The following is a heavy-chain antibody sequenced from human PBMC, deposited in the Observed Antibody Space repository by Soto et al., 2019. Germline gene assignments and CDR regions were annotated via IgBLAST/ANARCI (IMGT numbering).Heavy chain of an antibody. CDR3: ARLRSASYCTPEYFQH. Sequence: QLQLQESGPGLVKPSETLSLTCTVSGGSISSSSYYWGWIRQPPGKGLEWIGSIYYSGSTYYNPSLKSPPTISVDTSKYQFSLKLSSVTAAATAVYYCARLRSASYCTPEYFQHWGPGTLVTVSS. J-gene: IGHJ1*01. CDR1: GGSISSSSYY. D-gene: IGHD1-26*01. V-gene: IGHV4-39*01. CDR2: IYYSGST.